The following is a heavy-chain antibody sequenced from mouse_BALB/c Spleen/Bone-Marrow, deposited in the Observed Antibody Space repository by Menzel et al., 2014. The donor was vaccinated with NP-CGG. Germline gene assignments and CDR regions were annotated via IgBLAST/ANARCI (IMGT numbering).Heavy chain of an antibody. D-gene: IGHD1-1*01. Sequence: VQLQQSGPDLVKPSQSLSLPCTVTGYSITSGYSWHWIRQFPGNKLAWMGYIHYSGSTHYNPSLKSRISITRDTSKNQFFLQLNSVTTEDTATYYCARDGSLYYFDYWGQGTTLTVSS. CDR2: IHYSGST. V-gene: IGHV3-1*02. CDR1: GYSITSGYS. CDR3: ARDGSLYYFDY. J-gene: IGHJ2*01.